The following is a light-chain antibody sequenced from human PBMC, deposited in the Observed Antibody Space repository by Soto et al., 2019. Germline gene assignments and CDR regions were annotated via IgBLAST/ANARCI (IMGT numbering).Light chain of an antibody. CDR1: SSNIGSNT. V-gene: IGLV1-44*01. CDR3: SSYAGAYTSGV. CDR2: SNN. J-gene: IGLJ3*02. Sequence: QSVLTQPPSASGTPGQRVTISCSGSSSNIGSNTVNWYQQLPGTAPKLLIYSNNQRPSGVPDRFSGAKSGNTASLTISPLQAEDEGDYYCSSYAGAYTSGVFGGGTKVTVL.